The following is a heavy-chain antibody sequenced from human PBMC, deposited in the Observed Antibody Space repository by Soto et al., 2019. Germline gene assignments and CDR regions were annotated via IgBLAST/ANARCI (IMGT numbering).Heavy chain of an antibody. Sequence: PGESLKISCKGSGYSFTSYWIGWVLQMPGKGLEWMGIIYPGDSDTRYSPSFQGQVTISADKSISTAYLQWSSLKASDTAMYYCARHTALWSGYTEYYFDYWGQGTLVTVSS. D-gene: IGHD3-3*01. CDR3: ARHTALWSGYTEYYFDY. V-gene: IGHV5-51*01. CDR2: IYPGDSDT. J-gene: IGHJ4*02. CDR1: GYSFTSYW.